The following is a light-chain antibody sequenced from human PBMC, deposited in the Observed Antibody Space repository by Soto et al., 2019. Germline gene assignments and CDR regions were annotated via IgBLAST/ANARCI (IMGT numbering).Light chain of an antibody. J-gene: IGKJ5*01. CDR1: QSINSH. Sequence: DIQMTQSPSSLSASVGDRVTITCRASQSINSHLNWYQQKPGKAPKLLIYAASSLQSGVPSRFSGSGSGTDFTLTISSLQPEDIATYYCQQSSRTPITFGQGTRLAIK. V-gene: IGKV1-39*01. CDR2: AAS. CDR3: QQSSRTPIT.